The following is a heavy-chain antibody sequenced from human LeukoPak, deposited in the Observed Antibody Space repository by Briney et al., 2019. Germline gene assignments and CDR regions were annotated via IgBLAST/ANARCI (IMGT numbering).Heavy chain of an antibody. CDR2: IYTSGST. V-gene: IGHV4-4*07. J-gene: IGHJ4*02. CDR3: ATRGGYSYGYNY. Sequence: SETLSLTCTVSGGSISDYHWSWLRQPAGKGLEWIGRIYTSGSTDYNPSLKSRVTMSVDTSKNQFPLKLSSVTAADTAVYYCATRGGYSYGYNYWGQGTLVTVSS. CDR1: GGSISDYH. D-gene: IGHD5-18*01.